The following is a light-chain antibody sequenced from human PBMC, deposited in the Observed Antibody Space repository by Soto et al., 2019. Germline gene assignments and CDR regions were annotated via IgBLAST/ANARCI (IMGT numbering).Light chain of an antibody. CDR2: HVS. CDR3: QQYTHWPVWS. Sequence: EIVLTQSPASLSVSPGDSATLPCRASQSVGPNLVWYQQRFGQSPRLLIYHVSTRATGVPARFSGSGSGTEFTLTISSLQSEDFAMYYCQQYTHWPVWSFGQGTKVDIK. CDR1: QSVGPN. V-gene: IGKV3-15*01. J-gene: IGKJ1*01.